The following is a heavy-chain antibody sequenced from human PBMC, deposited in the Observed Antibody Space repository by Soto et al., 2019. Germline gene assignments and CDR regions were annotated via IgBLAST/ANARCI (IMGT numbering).Heavy chain of an antibody. V-gene: IGHV3-20*04. CDR2: INWNGGST. CDR1: GFTFGDYG. D-gene: IGHD1-26*01. J-gene: IGHJ3*02. Sequence: GGSLRLSCAASGFTFGDYGMSWVRQAPGKGLEWVSGINWNGGSTGYADSVKGRFTISRDNAKNSLYLQMNSLRAEDTALYYCARDLPVGATDAFDICGQGTMVTVSS. CDR3: ARDLPVGATDAFDI.